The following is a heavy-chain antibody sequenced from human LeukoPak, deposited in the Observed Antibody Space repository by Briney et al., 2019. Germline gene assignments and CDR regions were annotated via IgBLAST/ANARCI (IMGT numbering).Heavy chain of an antibody. CDR2: IWHDGSAK. CDR3: AKDNRGGWSGYFDY. Sequence: GRSLRLSCAASGFTFSSYGMHWVRQAPGKGREWVAVIWHDGSAKFYVDSVRGRFSISRDDSKNTLYLQMNSLRAEDTALYYCAKDNRGGWSGYFDYWGRGTLVTVSS. D-gene: IGHD6-19*01. J-gene: IGHJ4*02. V-gene: IGHV3-33*06. CDR1: GFTFSSYG.